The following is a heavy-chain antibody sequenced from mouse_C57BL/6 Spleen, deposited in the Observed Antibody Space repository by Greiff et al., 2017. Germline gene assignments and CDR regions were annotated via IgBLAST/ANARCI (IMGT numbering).Heavy chain of an antibody. V-gene: IGHV1-72*01. CDR3: ARAHSYPLDD. CDR1: GYTFTSYW. J-gene: IGHJ4*01. CDR2: IDPNSGGT. Sequence: QVQLQQPGAELVKPGASVKLSCKASGYTFTSYWMHWVKQRPGRGLEWIGRIDPNSGGTKYNEKFKSKATLTVDKPSSTAYMQRSSLTSEDSAVYYCARAHSYPLDDWGQGTSVTVSS.